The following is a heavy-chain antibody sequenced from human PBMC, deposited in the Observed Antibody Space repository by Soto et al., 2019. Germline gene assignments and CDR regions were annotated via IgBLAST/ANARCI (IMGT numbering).Heavy chain of an antibody. CDR2: ISSSGSIA. CDR1: GFIFSDYY. V-gene: IGHV3-11*01. D-gene: IGHD5-12*01. Sequence: QVQLVESGGGLVKPGGSLRLSCAVSGFIFSDYYMSWIRQAPGKGLEGVSYISSSGSIAYYADSVKGRFTISRDNAKNSLYPQMHRLRAEDTALYYCARGAYDPHYYGMDVWGQGTTVTVSS. J-gene: IGHJ6*02. CDR3: ARGAYDPHYYGMDV.